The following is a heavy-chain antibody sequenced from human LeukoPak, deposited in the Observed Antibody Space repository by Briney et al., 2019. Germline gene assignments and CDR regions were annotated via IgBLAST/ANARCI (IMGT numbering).Heavy chain of an antibody. CDR2: IWYDGSNK. D-gene: IGHD2-15*01. CDR1: GGTFRNYG. V-gene: IGHV3-33*01. J-gene: IGHJ4*02. Sequence: GGSLTLSCEASGGTFRNYGMNWVRQAPGKGLGWVAIIWYDGSNKYYVDSVKGRFTISRDNSKNTLYLQMNSLRAEDTAVYYCVTHRCTGGSCYLDYWGQGTLVTVSS. CDR3: VTHRCTGGSCYLDY.